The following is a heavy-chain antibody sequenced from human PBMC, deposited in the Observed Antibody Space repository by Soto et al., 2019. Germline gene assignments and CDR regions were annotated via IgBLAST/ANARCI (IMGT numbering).Heavy chain of an antibody. J-gene: IGHJ6*02. V-gene: IGHV3-33*01. Sequence: QVQLVESGGGVVQPGRSLRLSCAASGFTFSSYGMHWVRQAPGKGLEWVAVKGYDGSNQHYADSVWGRLPIYRDNAKNTVYLQMNSLRAEDTAVYYCARGRITGTTDYGLDVWGQGTTVTVSS. D-gene: IGHD1-7*01. CDR1: GFTFSSYG. CDR3: ARGRITGTTDYGLDV. CDR2: KGYDGSNQ.